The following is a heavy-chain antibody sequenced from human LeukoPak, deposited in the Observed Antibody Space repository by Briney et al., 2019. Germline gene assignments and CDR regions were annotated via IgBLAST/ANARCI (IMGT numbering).Heavy chain of an antibody. Sequence: PGGSLRLSCAASGFTVSGNSLNCVRQAPGKGLEWVSLIYNIGTTFYADSVKGRFTISRDNSKNTLYLQMNSLRAEDTAVYYCASTHRFSGYPGPFDYWGQGTLVTVSS. J-gene: IGHJ4*02. CDR3: ASTHRFSGYPGPFDY. CDR2: IYNIGTT. CDR1: GFTVSGNS. V-gene: IGHV3-53*01. D-gene: IGHD5-12*01.